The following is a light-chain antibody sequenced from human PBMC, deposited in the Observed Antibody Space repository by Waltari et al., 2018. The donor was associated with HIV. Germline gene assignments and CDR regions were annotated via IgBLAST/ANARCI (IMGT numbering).Light chain of an antibody. CDR2: DVS. CDR1: SSDVGRYNY. J-gene: IGLJ2*01. Sequence: QSALTQPASVSGSPGQSITLSCTGASSDVGRYNYVSWYQHHPGKAPKLIIYDVSNPPSGVSNRFSGSKSGTTASLTISGLQAEDEADYYCSSYTSSMTVVFGGGTKLTVL. V-gene: IGLV2-14*03. CDR3: SSYTSSMTVV.